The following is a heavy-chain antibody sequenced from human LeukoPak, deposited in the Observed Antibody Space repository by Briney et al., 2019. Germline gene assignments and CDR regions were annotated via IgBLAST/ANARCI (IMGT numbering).Heavy chain of an antibody. J-gene: IGHJ4*02. CDR3: ATVGPDGYKVYFDY. V-gene: IGHV1-24*01. Sequence: ASVKVSCKVSGYTLTELSMHWVRQAPGKGLEWMGGFDPEDGETIYAQKFQGRVTMTEDTSTDTAYMELSSLRSEDTAVYYCATVGPDGYKVYFDYWGQGTLVTVSS. D-gene: IGHD5-24*01. CDR1: GYTLTELS. CDR2: FDPEDGET.